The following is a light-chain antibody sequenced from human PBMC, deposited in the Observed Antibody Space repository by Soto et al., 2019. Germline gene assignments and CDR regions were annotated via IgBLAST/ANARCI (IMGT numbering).Light chain of an antibody. V-gene: IGKV1-5*01. CDR3: QLYNRNTWS. CDR1: LSVGTW. J-gene: IGKJ1*01. CDR2: GAS. Sequence: DIQMTQSPSTLSASVGGRVTITCRASLSVGTWVAWYQQKPGKAPKLLIYGASNLESGVPSRFSGSGSGTEFTLTITTLQPDDFATYFCQLYNRNTWSFGPGTKVDI.